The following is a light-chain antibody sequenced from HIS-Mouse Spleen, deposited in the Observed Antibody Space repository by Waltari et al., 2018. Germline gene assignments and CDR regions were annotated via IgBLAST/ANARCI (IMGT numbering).Light chain of an antibody. V-gene: IGLV2-23*01. J-gene: IGLJ3*02. CDR1: ISDFGSYNL. CDR3: CSYAGSSTWV. CDR2: EGS. Sequence: QSALTQPASVSGSPGQSIPIPCTATISDFGSYNLVPWYQQHPGKAPKLMIYEGSKRPSGVSNRFSGSKSGNTASLTISGLQAEDEADYYCCSYAGSSTWVFGGGTKLTVL.